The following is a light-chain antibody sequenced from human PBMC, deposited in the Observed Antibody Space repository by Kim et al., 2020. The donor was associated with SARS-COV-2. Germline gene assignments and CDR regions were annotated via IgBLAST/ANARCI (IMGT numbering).Light chain of an antibody. CDR2: KDS. V-gene: IGLV3-27*01. CDR3: YSAADNIGV. CDR1: GLAKKC. Sequence: SVSPGQTARITCSGDGLAKKCARWFRQKPGQAPVLVIYKDSERPSGIPERFAGSSSGTTVTLTISGAQVEDEADYYCYSAADNIGVFGGGTQLTVL. J-gene: IGLJ3*02.